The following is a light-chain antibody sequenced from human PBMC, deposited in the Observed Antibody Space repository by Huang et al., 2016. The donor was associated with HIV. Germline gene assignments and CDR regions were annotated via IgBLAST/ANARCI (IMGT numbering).Light chain of an antibody. CDR3: QQYDDWPPWT. J-gene: IGKJ1*01. Sequence: EIVMTQSPPTLSVSPGVRATLSCRASQSISRLAWDAQNPGQAHRLLSYDAASRATGIPPRFSGAGSGTDFTLTISSLQSEDFALYYCQQYDDWPPWTFGQGTKVEMK. V-gene: IGKV3-15*01. CDR2: DAA. CDR1: QSISR.